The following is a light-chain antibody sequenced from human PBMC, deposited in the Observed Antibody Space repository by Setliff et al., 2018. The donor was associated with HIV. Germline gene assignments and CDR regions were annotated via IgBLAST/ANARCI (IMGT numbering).Light chain of an antibody. Sequence: QSVLTQAPSASGTPGQRVAISCSGASFNIGSNFVSWYQQLPGMAPKLLIHRDDQRPSGVPDRFSGSKSGSSASLFISGLRSEDDADYFCASWDDTLNSFVVGSGTNVTVL. V-gene: IGLV1-47*01. J-gene: IGLJ1*01. CDR1: SFNIGSNF. CDR3: ASWDDTLNSFV. CDR2: RDD.